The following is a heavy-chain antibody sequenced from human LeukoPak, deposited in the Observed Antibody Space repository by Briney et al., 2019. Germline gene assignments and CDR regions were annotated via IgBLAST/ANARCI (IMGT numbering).Heavy chain of an antibody. D-gene: IGHD3-22*01. J-gene: IGHJ6*03. Sequence: GGSLRLSCVASGFTFSSRDWMTWVRQAPGKGLEWVSYISSSGSTIYYADSVKGRFTISRDNAKNSLYLQMNSLRAEDTAVYYCARAGYYDSSGYPYYYYMDVWGKGTTVTISS. CDR2: ISSSGSTI. CDR3: ARAGYYDSSGYPYYYYMDV. V-gene: IGHV3-48*03. CDR1: GFTFSSRDW.